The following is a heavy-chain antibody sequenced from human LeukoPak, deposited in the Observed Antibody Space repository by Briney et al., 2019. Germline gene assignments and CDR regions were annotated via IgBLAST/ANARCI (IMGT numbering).Heavy chain of an antibody. Sequence: GGSLTLSCAASGFTFSGSAIHWVRQASGKGLEWVGRIRNKANSYTTEYAASVKGRFTISRDDSKNSLYVQMNSLKTEDTAVYYCARGFNYGGNGIDIWGQGTMVTVSS. V-gene: IGHV3-72*01. CDR3: ARGFNYGGNGIDI. D-gene: IGHD4-23*01. CDR2: IRNKANSYTT. CDR1: GFTFSGSA. J-gene: IGHJ3*02.